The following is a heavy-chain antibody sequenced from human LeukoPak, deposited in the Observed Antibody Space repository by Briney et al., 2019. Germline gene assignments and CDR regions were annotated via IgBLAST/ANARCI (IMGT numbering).Heavy chain of an antibody. CDR1: GGSISSGGYY. CDR3: ARDAPTGPTDIYYMDV. D-gene: IGHD3-9*01. Sequence: SQTLSLTCAVSGGSISSGGYYWSWIRQHPGKGLEWIGYIYYSGSTYYNPSLKSRVTISVDTSKNQFSLKLSSVTAADTAVYYCARDAPTGPTDIYYMDVWGKGTTVTVSS. J-gene: IGHJ6*03. CDR2: IYYSGST. V-gene: IGHV4-31*11.